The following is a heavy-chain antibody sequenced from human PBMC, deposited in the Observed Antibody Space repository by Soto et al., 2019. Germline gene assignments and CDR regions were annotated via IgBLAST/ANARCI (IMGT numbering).Heavy chain of an antibody. Sequence: SDTLSLTCTVSGDSISTDYWSWIRQSPGKGLEWIGFIYYGGSTNYNPSLKSRVTISVDTPKNQFSLRLSSVTAADTAVYYCAKNWNWGSLVHWGQGTLVTVSS. CDR3: AKNWNWGSLVH. V-gene: IGHV4-59*08. J-gene: IGHJ4*02. CDR2: IYYGGST. CDR1: GDSISTDY. D-gene: IGHD7-27*01.